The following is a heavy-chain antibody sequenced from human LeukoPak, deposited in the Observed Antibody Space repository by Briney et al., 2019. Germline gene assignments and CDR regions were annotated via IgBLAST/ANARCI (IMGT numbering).Heavy chain of an antibody. CDR3: ATGVGRFYYYYMDV. CDR2: FDPEDGET. J-gene: IGHJ6*03. CDR1: GCTLTELS. V-gene: IGHV1-24*01. D-gene: IGHD3-3*01. Sequence: ASVKVSCKVSGCTLTELSMHWVRQTPGKGLEWMGGFDPEDGETIYAQKFQGRVTMTEDTSTDTAYMELSSLRSEDTAVYYCATGVGRFYYYYMDVWGKGTTVTVSS.